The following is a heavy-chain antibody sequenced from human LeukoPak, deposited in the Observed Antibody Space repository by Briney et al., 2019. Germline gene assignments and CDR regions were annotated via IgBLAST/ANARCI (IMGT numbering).Heavy chain of an antibody. Sequence: GGSLRLSCAASGFTVSSNYMSWVRQAPGKGLEWVSVIYSGGSTYYADSVKGRFTISRDNSKNTLYLQMNSLRAEDTAVYYCARGGYYGDYVDYFDYWGQGTLVTVSS. CDR3: ARGGYYGDYVDYFDY. CDR2: IYSGGST. V-gene: IGHV3-66*01. CDR1: GFTVSSNY. J-gene: IGHJ4*02. D-gene: IGHD4-17*01.